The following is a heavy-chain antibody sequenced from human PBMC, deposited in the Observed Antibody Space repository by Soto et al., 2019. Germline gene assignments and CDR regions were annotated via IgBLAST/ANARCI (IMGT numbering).Heavy chain of an antibody. CDR3: AREPWIAAADYYYYGMDV. V-gene: IGHV3-30-3*01. CDR1: GFTFSSYA. J-gene: IGHJ6*02. D-gene: IGHD6-13*01. CDR2: ISYDGSNK. Sequence: GGSLRLSCAASGFTFSSYAMHWVRQAPGKGLEWVAVISYDGSNKYYADSVKGRFTIPRDNSKNTLYLQMNSLRAEDTAVYYCAREPWIAAADYYYYGMDVWGQGTTVTVSS.